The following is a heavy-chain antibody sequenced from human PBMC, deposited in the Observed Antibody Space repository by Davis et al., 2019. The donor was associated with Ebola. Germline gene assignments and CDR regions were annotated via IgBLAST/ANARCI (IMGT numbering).Heavy chain of an antibody. D-gene: IGHD3-22*01. CDR1: GFTFSSYS. CDR2: ISSRSSTI. CDR3: ARDLGYYDSPGYYPGYFDL. J-gene: IGHJ2*01. Sequence: PGGSLRLSCAASGFTFSSYSMNWVRQAPGKGLEWVSYISSRSSTIYYADSVKGRFTISRDNAKNSLYLQMNSLTEEDTAVYSCARDLGYYDSPGYYPGYFDLWGRGTLVIVSS. V-gene: IGHV3-48*02.